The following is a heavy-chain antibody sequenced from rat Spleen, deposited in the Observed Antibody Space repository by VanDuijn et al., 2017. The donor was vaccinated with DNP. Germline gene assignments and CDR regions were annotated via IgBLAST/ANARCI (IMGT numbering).Heavy chain of an antibody. Sequence: EVQLVESGGGLVQPGRSLKLSCEASGITFSSFPMAWVRQAPTKGLEWVATISASGGSTYYRDSVKGRFTISRNNAKSTLYLQLNSLRSEDTATYYCTREGGPGGDYFDYWGQGVMVTVSS. CDR1: GITFSSFP. J-gene: IGHJ2*01. CDR2: ISASGGST. CDR3: TREGGPGGDYFDY. D-gene: IGHD1-11*01. V-gene: IGHV5-46*01.